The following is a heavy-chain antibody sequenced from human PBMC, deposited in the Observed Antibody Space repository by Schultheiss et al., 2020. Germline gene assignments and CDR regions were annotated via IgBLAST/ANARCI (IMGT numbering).Heavy chain of an antibody. Sequence: SQTLSLTCTVSGGSISSYYWSWIRQPAGKGLEWIGSIYTSGSTNYNPSLKSRVTISVDTSKNQFSLKLSSVTAADTAVYYCARMYYDILTGDSGYGMDVWGQGNTGTVSS. CDR1: GGSISSYY. CDR2: IYTSGST. CDR3: ARMYYDILTGDSGYGMDV. J-gene: IGHJ6*02. V-gene: IGHV4-4*07. D-gene: IGHD3-9*01.